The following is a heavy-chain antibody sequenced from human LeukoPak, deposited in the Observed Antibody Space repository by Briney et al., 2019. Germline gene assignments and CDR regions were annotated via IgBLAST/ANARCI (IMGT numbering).Heavy chain of an antibody. D-gene: IGHD6-13*01. CDR1: GGTFSSYA. J-gene: IGHJ4*02. CDR3: ARAGSSWTRGFFDY. V-gene: IGHV1-8*02. Sequence: ASVKVSCKASGGTFSSYAINWVRQATGQGLEWMGWMNPNSGNTGYAQKFQGRVTMTRNTSITTAYMELSSLRSEDTAVYYCARAGSSWTRGFFDYWGQGTLVTVSS. CDR2: MNPNSGNT.